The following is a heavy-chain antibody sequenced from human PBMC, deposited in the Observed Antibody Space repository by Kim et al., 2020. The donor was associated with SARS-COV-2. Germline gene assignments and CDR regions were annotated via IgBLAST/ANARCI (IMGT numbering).Heavy chain of an antibody. V-gene: IGHV3-21*01. CDR3: ARVGSGGWEYYFDY. CDR1: GFTFSNYS. CDR2: IFRSSVYI. J-gene: IGHJ4*02. D-gene: IGHD6-19*01. Sequence: GGSLRLSCAASGFTFSNYSMTWVRQAPGKGLEWVSSIFRSSVYIYYADSVKGRFTISRDNAKNSLYLQMNSLRAKDTAVYYCARVGSGGWEYYFDYWGQGTHVAVSS.